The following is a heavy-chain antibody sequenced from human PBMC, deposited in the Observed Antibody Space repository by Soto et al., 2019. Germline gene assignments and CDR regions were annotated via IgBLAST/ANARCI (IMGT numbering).Heavy chain of an antibody. CDR3: ASSYYYYDSSGYMIDY. Sequence: SETLSLTCTVSGGSISSGGYYWSWIRQHPXKGLEWIGYIYYSGSTYYSPSLKSRVTISVDTSKNQFSLKLSSVTAADTAVYYCASSYYYYDSSGYMIDYWGQGTLVTVSS. D-gene: IGHD3-22*01. J-gene: IGHJ4*02. V-gene: IGHV4-31*03. CDR1: GGSISSGGYY. CDR2: IYYSGST.